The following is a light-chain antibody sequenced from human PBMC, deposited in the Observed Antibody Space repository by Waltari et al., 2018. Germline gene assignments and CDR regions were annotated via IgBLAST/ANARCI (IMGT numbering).Light chain of an antibody. CDR2: KDS. Sequence: SFELTQPPSVSVSPGQTASITCSGNTMPKQYAYWYQQKPGQAPLLIMYKDSDRPSGIPERFSGSSSGTTVTLTISGVQAEDEADYYCQSADSSGTPVIFGGGTKLTVL. J-gene: IGLJ2*01. CDR3: QSADSSGTPVI. CDR1: TMPKQY. V-gene: IGLV3-25*03.